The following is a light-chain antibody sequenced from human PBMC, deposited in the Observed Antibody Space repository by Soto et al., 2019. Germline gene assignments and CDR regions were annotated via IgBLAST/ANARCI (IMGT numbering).Light chain of an antibody. CDR2: NNH. CDR1: SSNIGSNT. Sequence: VLTQPPSASGTPGQWVTISCSGSSSNIGSNTVHWYQQLPGTAPRLLIYNNHQRPSGVPDRLSASKSGTSASLALTEVQSEDEADYYCASWDDSLNAWVFGGGTKLTVL. V-gene: IGLV1-44*01. CDR3: ASWDDSLNAWV. J-gene: IGLJ3*02.